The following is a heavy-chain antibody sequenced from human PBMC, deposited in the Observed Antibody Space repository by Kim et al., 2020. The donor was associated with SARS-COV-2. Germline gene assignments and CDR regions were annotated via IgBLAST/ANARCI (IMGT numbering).Heavy chain of an antibody. Sequence: GESLKISCKGSGYSFTSYWIGWVRQMPGKGLEWMGIIYPGDSDTRYSPSFQGQVTISADKSIGTAYLQWSSLKASDTAMYYCARAPPEDSGYDSGVFDYWGQGTLVTVSS. CDR1: GYSFTSYW. J-gene: IGHJ4*02. V-gene: IGHV5-51*01. D-gene: IGHD5-12*01. CDR3: ARAPPEDSGYDSGVFDY. CDR2: IYPGDSDT.